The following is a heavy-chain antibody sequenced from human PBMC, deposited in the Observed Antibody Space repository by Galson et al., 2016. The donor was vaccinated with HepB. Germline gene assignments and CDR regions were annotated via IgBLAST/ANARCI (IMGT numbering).Heavy chain of an antibody. V-gene: IGHV3-30*18. J-gene: IGHJ4*02. CDR3: AKDGRIYCSSASCHDHFHY. D-gene: IGHD2-2*01. Sequence: SLRLSCAASGFTFSSYTMNWVRQAPGKGLEWVAFISYDGSNKKYADSVKGRFTISRDNSKKTLYLQMNSLRAEDTAVYYCAKDGRIYCSSASCHDHFHYWGQGTLVTVSP. CDR2: ISYDGSNK. CDR1: GFTFSSYT.